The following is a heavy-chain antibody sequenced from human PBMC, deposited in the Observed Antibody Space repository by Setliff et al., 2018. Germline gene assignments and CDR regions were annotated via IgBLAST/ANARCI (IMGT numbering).Heavy chain of an antibody. CDR2: IYWDDDK. Sequence: SGPTLVNPTQTLTLTCTFSGFSLSTSGVGVGWIRQPPGKALEWLALIYWDDDKRYSTSLKTRLTISKDTSKNQVVLTMTNMDPVDTATYYCARCITIFGVVIPNAFDYWGQGTLVTVS. CDR1: GFSLSTSGVG. D-gene: IGHD3-3*01. CDR3: ARCITIFGVVIPNAFDY. V-gene: IGHV2-5*02. J-gene: IGHJ4*02.